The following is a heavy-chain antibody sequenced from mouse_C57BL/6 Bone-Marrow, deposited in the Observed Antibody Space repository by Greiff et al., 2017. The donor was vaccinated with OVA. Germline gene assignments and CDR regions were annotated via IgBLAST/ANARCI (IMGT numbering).Heavy chain of an antibody. CDR1: GIDFSRSW. D-gene: IGHD4-1*01. CDR3: ARNWDVGFDD. J-gene: IGHJ2*01. Sequence: EVKLVESGGGLVQPGGSLKLSCAASGIDFSRSWMSWVRRAPGQGLEWIGAINPDSSPINSAPSLTDQFILSRDTAKNTLYLQMSKVRSEDTALDDWARNWDVGFDDGGQGTTLTVSA. V-gene: IGHV4-1*01. CDR2: INPDSSPI.